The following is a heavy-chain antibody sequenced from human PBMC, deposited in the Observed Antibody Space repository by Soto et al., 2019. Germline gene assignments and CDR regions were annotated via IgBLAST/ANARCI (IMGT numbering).Heavy chain of an antibody. D-gene: IGHD3-10*01. V-gene: IGHV4-39*01. J-gene: IGHJ5*02. CDR1: GGSISSSSYY. Sequence: LETLSLTCTVSGGSISSSSYYWGWIRQPPGKGLEWIGSIYYSGSTYYNPSLKSRVTISVDTSKNQFSLKLSSVTAADTAVYYCAATMVRGVNWFDPWGQGTLVTVSS. CDR3: AATMVRGVNWFDP. CDR2: IYYSGST.